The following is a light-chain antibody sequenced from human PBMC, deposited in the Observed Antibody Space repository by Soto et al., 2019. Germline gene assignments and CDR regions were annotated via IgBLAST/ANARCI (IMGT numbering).Light chain of an antibody. V-gene: IGKV1-39*01. Sequence: DIQMPQTPASLSVSVGARVTITCRASQSINNYLNWYLQRPGQARKLLIRSASTLQRGVPSRFSGSGSRTEFTLTIADLQPDDFGTYYCQQSLTMPITFGHGTRLEI. CDR3: QQSLTMPIT. J-gene: IGKJ5*01. CDR2: SAS. CDR1: QSINNY.